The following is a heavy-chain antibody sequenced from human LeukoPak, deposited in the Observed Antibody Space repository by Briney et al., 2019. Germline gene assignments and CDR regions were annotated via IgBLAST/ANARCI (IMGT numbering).Heavy chain of an antibody. CDR2: ISGSGGST. V-gene: IGHV3-23*01. J-gene: IGHJ4*02. Sequence: GGSLRLSXAASGFTFSSYEMIWVRQAPGKGLEWVSAISGSGGSTYYADSVKGRFTISRDNSKNTLYLQMNSLRAEDTAVYYCASDCSSTSCYTLDYWGQGTLVTVSS. CDR1: GFTFSSYE. D-gene: IGHD2-2*02. CDR3: ASDCSSTSCYTLDY.